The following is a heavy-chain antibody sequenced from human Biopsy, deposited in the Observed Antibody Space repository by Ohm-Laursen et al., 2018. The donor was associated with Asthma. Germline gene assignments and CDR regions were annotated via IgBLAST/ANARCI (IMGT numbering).Heavy chain of an antibody. CDR1: GFAVSRDY. D-gene: IGHD6-19*01. Sequence: SLRLSCAASGFAVSRDYMFWVRQAPGKGLGWVSVIYSDGTSHTADSVRGRFTISRDYSKNTLYLQMHSLRAEDTAVYYCARGDSSGWSQYYFDYWGQGTLVTVSS. CDR2: IYSDGTS. J-gene: IGHJ4*02. V-gene: IGHV3-53*01. CDR3: ARGDSSGWSQYYFDY.